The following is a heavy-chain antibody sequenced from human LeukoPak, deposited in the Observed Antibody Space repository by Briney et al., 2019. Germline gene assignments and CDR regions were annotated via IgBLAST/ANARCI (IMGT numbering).Heavy chain of an antibody. CDR3: ARGKIKVSSGWHC. D-gene: IGHD6-19*01. CDR1: GYTFTGYY. Sequence: ASVKVSCKASGYTFTGYYMHWVRQAPGQGLEWMGWINPNSGGTNYAQKFQGRVTMTRDTSISTAYMELSRLRSDDTAVYYCARGKIKVSSGWHCWGQGTLVTVSS. J-gene: IGHJ4*02. V-gene: IGHV1-2*02. CDR2: INPNSGGT.